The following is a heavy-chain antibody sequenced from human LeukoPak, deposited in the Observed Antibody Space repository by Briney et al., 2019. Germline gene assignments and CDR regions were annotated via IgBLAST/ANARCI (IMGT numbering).Heavy chain of an antibody. Sequence: GASVKVSCKASGYTFTSYDIKWVRQATGQGLEWMGWMNPNGGNTGYAQKFQGRVTMTRNTSVSTAYMKLSSLRSEDTAVYYCARGHGVWYYFDSSGSLFDYWGQGTLVTVSS. D-gene: IGHD3-22*01. CDR1: GYTFTSYD. CDR2: MNPNGGNT. CDR3: ARGHGVWYYFDSSGSLFDY. V-gene: IGHV1-8*01. J-gene: IGHJ4*02.